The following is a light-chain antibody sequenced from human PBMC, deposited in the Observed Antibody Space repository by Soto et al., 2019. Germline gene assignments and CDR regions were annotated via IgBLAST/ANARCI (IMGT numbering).Light chain of an antibody. Sequence: QSLLTQPPSGSGAPGQRVTISCTGSSSNIGAAYDVHGSLQLPGTAPRLRIYAQGTRPSGHPARFSASKSGTLASMAITGLQAEDEADYACQSYVTSLSGFYIFGTGTKVTVL. CDR3: QSYVTSLSGFYI. CDR2: AQG. CDR1: SSNIGAAYD. J-gene: IGLJ1*01. V-gene: IGLV1-40*01.